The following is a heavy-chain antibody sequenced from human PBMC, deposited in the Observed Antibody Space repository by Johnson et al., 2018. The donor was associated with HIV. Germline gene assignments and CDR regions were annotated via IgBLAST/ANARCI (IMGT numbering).Heavy chain of an antibody. CDR2: IKSKIDGGTT. D-gene: IGHD3-10*01. CDR3: AKGLGSYYEAFDI. Sequence: VQLVESGGGLVQPGGSLRLSCAASGFTFSNAWMSWVRQAPGKGLEWVGRIKSKIDGGTTDYAAPVKDRFTISRDDSKTTLYLQMNSLRAEDTAVYYCAKGLGSYYEAFDIWGQGTMVIVSS. J-gene: IGHJ3*02. CDR1: GFTFSNAW. V-gene: IGHV3-15*01.